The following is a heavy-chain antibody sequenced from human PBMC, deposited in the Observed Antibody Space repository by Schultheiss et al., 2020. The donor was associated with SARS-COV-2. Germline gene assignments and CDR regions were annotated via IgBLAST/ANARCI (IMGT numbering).Heavy chain of an antibody. CDR2: IYYSGST. CDR1: GGSISSGGYY. D-gene: IGHD4-17*01. Sequence: SETLSLTCTVSGGSISSGGYYWSWIRQHPGKGLEWIGYIYYSGSTNYNPSLKSRVTISVDTSKNQFSLKLSSVTAADTAVYYCARMGHYNFDYWGQGTLVTVSS. V-gene: IGHV4-61*08. J-gene: IGHJ4*02. CDR3: ARMGHYNFDY.